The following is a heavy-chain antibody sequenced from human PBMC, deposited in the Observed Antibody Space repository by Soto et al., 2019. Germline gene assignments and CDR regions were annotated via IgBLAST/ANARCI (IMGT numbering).Heavy chain of an antibody. D-gene: IGHD6-13*01. CDR1: GFTFSIYG. CDR3: AKDHPGSSWY. V-gene: IGHV3-30*18. J-gene: IGHJ2*01. Sequence: PGGSLRLSCAASGFTFSIYGMHWVRQAPGKGLEWVAVISYDGSNKYYGDSVKGRFTISRDTSKNTLYLQMSSLRPEDTAVYYCAKDHPGSSWY. CDR2: ISYDGSNK.